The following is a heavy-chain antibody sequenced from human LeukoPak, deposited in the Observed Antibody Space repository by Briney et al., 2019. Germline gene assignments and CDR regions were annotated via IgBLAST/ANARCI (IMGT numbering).Heavy chain of an antibody. J-gene: IGHJ4*02. CDR1: GFNFSTYW. Sequence: GGSLRLSCAVSGFNFSTYWMSWVRQAPGKGLEWEANMNQDGSEKYYEDSLKGRFTISRDNAKNSLYLQMNSLRAEDTAVYYCARDPPGLEVAGYDYWGQGTLVTVSS. D-gene: IGHD6-19*01. CDR3: ARDPPGLEVAGYDY. V-gene: IGHV3-7*01. CDR2: MNQDGSEK.